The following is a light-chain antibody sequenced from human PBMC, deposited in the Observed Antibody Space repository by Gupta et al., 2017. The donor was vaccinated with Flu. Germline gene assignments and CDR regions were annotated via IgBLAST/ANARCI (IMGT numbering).Light chain of an antibody. J-gene: IGKJ5*01. CDR3: MQARQSPIT. CDR1: QSLLHSNGYNY. Sequence: DIVMTQSPLSLPVTPGEKASISCRSSQSLLHSNGYNYLDWYLQKPGQSRQLLIYLGSNRASGVPGRFSGSGSGTDFTLKISRVEAEDVGFYYCMQARQSPITFGRGTRLEIK. CDR2: LGS. V-gene: IGKV2-28*01.